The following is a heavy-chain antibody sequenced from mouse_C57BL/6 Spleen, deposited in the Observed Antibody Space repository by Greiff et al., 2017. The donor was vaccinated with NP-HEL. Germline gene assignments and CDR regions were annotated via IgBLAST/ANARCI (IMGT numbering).Heavy chain of an antibody. D-gene: IGHD2-4*01. Sequence: VQLQQPGAELVRPGTSVKLSCKASGYTFTSYWMHWVKQRPGQGLEWIGVIDPSDSYTNYNQKFKGKATLTVDTSSSTAYMQLSSLTSEDSAVYYCARSGVYYDYDRDWFAYWGQGTLVTVSA. CDR3: ARSGVYYDYDRDWFAY. CDR2: IDPSDSYT. CDR1: GYTFTSYW. V-gene: IGHV1-59*01. J-gene: IGHJ3*01.